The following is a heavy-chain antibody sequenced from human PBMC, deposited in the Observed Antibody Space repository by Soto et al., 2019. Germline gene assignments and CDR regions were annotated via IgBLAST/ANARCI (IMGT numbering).Heavy chain of an antibody. D-gene: IGHD5-18*01. CDR2: ISSYNDYT. CDR3: ARDWFYAGLGRCSSGSSPPRYYGMDV. Sequence: QVQLVQSGAEVKKPGASVKVSCKASGYTFTTYGISWVRQAPGQGLEWMGWISSYNDYTNYAQKLQGRVNLTTDTSTRTAYMELRSLRPDDTAGTCCARDWFYAGLGRCSSGSSPPRYYGMDVWGQGTTVTVSS. CDR1: GYTFTTYG. J-gene: IGHJ6*02. V-gene: IGHV1-18*01.